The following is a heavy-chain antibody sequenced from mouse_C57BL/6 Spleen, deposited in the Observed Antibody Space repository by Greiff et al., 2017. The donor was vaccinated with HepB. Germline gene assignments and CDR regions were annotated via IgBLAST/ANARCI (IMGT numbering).Heavy chain of an antibody. CDR1: GYTFTSYW. V-gene: IGHV1-64*01. J-gene: IGHJ4*01. CDR2: IHPNSGST. D-gene: IGHD2-4*01. CDR3: ARWIYYDYDRAMDY. Sequence: QVQLQQPGAELVKPGASVKLSCKASGYTFTSYWMHWVKQRPGQGLEWIGMIHPNSGSTNYNEKFKSKATLTVDKSSSTAYMQLSSLTSEDSAVYYCARWIYYDYDRAMDYWGQGTSVTVSS.